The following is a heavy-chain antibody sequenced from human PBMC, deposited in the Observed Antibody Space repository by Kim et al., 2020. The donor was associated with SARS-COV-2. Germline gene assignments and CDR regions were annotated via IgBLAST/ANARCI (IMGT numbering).Heavy chain of an antibody. CDR3: ARESHTAMDYGMDV. CDR1: GFTFSSYG. V-gene: IGHV3-33*01. J-gene: IGHJ6*02. CDR2: IWYDGSNK. Sequence: GGSLRLSCAASGFTFSSYGMHWVRQAPGKGLEWVAVIWYDGSNKYYADSVKGRFTISRDNSKNTLYLQMNSLRAEDTAVYYCARESHTAMDYGMDVWGQGTTVTVSS. D-gene: IGHD5-18*01.